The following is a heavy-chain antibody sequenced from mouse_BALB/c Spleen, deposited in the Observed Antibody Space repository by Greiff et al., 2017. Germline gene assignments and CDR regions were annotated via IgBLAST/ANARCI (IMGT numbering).Heavy chain of an antibody. D-gene: IGHD1-2*01. CDR1: GYSITSDYA. J-gene: IGHJ2*01. CDR2: ISYSGST. CDR3: ARGSNYGFYFDS. V-gene: IGHV3-2*02. Sequence: EVKLVESGPGLVKPSQSLSLTCTVTGYSITSDYAWNWIRQFPGNKLEWMGYISYSGSTSYNPSLKSRISITRDTSKNQFFLQLNSVTTEDTATYYCARGSNYGFYFDSWGQGTTLTVSS.